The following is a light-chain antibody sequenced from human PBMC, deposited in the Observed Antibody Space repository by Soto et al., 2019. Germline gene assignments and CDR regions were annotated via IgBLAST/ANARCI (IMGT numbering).Light chain of an antibody. CDR1: SSDVGGHDY. V-gene: IGLV2-14*01. CDR3: SSYTSNSTFV. Sequence: QSALTQSASVSGSPGQSITISCTGTSSDVGGHDYVSWYQQHPGKAPTLMIYHVTNRPSGVSSRFSGSKSGNTAFLIISGLQAEDEADYYCSSYTSNSTFVFGTGTKVTVL. CDR2: HVT. J-gene: IGLJ1*01.